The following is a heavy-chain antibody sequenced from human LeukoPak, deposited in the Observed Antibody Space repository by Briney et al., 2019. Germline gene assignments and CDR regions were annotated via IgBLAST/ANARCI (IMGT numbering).Heavy chain of an antibody. CDR1: GYTFTGYY. J-gene: IGHJ4*02. D-gene: IGHD6-19*01. Sequence: ASVKVSCKASGYTFTGYYMHWVRQAPGQGLEWMGWINPNSGGTNYAQKFQGRVTMTRDTSISTAYMELNRLRSDDTAVYYCARVSIAVAGTPFDYWGQGTLVTVSS. CDR2: INPNSGGT. V-gene: IGHV1-2*02. CDR3: ARVSIAVAGTPFDY.